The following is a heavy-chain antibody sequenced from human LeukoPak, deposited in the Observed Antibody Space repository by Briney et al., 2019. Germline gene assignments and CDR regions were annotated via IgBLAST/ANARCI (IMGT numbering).Heavy chain of an antibody. Sequence: PSETLSLTCTVSGGSISSYYWSWIRQPPGKGLEWIGYFYYTGSTNYNPSLKSRVTISVDTSKNRFSLKLSSVTAADTAVYYCARIPHYYDTSGYEDWGQGTLVTVSS. D-gene: IGHD3-22*01. CDR2: FYYTGST. V-gene: IGHV4-59*01. CDR1: GGSISSYY. J-gene: IGHJ4*02. CDR3: ARIPHYYDTSGYED.